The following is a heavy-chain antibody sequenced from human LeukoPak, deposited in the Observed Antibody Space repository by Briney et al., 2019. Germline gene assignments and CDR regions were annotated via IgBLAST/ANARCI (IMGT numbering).Heavy chain of an antibody. D-gene: IGHD3-22*01. Sequence: GGSLRLSCAASGITFSSDWMSWVRQAPGKGLEWVANIKQDGREKYYTESVKGRYTISRDNTKNSQYLQMNSLRAQDTTLYDCAREGDYYDSSGYYLPSPSLIFDYWGQGTLVTVSS. CDR3: AREGDYYDSSGYYLPSPSLIFDY. V-gene: IGHV3-7*01. J-gene: IGHJ4*02. CDR2: IKQDGREK. CDR1: GITFSSDW.